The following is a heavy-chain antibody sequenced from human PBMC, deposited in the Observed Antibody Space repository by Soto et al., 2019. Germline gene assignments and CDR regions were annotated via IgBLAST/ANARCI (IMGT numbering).Heavy chain of an antibody. CDR3: VRQTIVRGVLSWYDP. D-gene: IGHD3-10*01. J-gene: IGHJ5*02. Sequence: QLQLQESGPRLVKPSETLSLICSVSGGSIRSGSNYWAWIRQPPGKGLDWIGTVYYNGNTYYNASLKSRVTISADTSKNPFSLKLSSVSAADTAVSYCVRQTIVRGVLSWYDPWGQGTLVTVSS. CDR1: GGSIRSGSNY. CDR2: VYYNGNT. V-gene: IGHV4-39*01.